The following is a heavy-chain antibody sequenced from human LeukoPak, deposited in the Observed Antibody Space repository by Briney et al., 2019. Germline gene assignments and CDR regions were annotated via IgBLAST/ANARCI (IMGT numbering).Heavy chain of an antibody. CDR2: ISYDGSNK. Sequence: GGSLRLSCAASGFTFSSYGMHWVRQAPGKGLEWVAVISYDGSNKYYADSVKGRFTISRDNSKNTLSLHMNSLRADDTAVYYCAKSTGQSRSLLHYWGQGALVTVSS. CDR1: GFTFSSYG. J-gene: IGHJ4*02. D-gene: IGHD2-8*02. V-gene: IGHV3-30*18. CDR3: AKSTGQSRSLLHY.